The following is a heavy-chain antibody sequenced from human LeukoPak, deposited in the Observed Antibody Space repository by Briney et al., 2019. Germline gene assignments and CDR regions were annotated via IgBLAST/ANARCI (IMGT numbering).Heavy chain of an antibody. V-gene: IGHV3-21*01. CDR3: ARDNDVLMVYAILTADAFDI. J-gene: IGHJ3*02. CDR2: ISSSSSYI. Sequence: GGSLRLSCAASGFTFSSYSMNWVRQAPGKGLEWVSSISSSSSYIYYADSVKGRFTISRDNAKNSLYLQMNSLRAEGTAVYYCARDNDVLMVYAILTADAFDIWGQGTMVTVSS. CDR1: GFTFSSYS. D-gene: IGHD2-8*01.